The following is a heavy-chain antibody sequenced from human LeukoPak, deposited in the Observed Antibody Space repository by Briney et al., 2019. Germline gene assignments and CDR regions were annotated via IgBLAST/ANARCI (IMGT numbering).Heavy chain of an antibody. CDR2: INHSGST. CDR1: GGSFSGYY. V-gene: IGHV4-34*01. Sequence: PSETLSLTCAVYGGSFSGYYWSWIRQPPGKGLEWIGEINHSGSTNYNPSLKSRVTISVDTSKNQFSLKLSSVTAADTAVYYCARHSELTTGSGSYYDYWGQGTLVTVSS. J-gene: IGHJ4*02. D-gene: IGHD3-10*01. CDR3: ARHSELTTGSGSYYDY.